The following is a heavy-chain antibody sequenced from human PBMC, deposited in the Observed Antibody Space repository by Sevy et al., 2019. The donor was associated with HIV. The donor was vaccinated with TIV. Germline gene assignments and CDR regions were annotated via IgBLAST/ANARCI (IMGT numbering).Heavy chain of an antibody. J-gene: IGHJ5*02. V-gene: IGHV4-34*01. CDR1: DGSFSGYY. Sequence: SETLSLTCAVHDGSFSGYYWNWIRQLPGKGLEWIGEINESGITYYNPSLKSRFTISVDTSKKQFSLKLNSVTAVDSAVYFCARSPPVVVVPGAPSWFDPWGQGTLVTASS. CDR3: ARSPPVVVVPGAPSWFDP. D-gene: IGHD2-2*01. CDR2: INESGIT.